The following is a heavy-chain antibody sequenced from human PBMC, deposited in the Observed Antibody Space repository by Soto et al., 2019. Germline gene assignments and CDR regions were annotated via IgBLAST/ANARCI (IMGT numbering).Heavy chain of an antibody. CDR3: ATDVLRYFDSPTYGMHV. Sequence: EVQLVESGGGLVKPGGSLRLSCAASGFTFSSYSMNWVRQAPGKGLEWVSSISSSSSYIYYADSVKGRLTISRDNAKNSLYLQMNGLRAEDTAVYYWATDVLRYFDSPTYGMHVWGQGTTVTVSS. CDR1: GFTFSSYS. D-gene: IGHD3-9*01. J-gene: IGHJ6*02. V-gene: IGHV3-21*01. CDR2: ISSSSSYI.